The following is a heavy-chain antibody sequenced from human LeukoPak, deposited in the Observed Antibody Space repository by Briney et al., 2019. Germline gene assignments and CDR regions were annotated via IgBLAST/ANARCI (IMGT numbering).Heavy chain of an antibody. V-gene: IGHV3-23*01. CDR1: GITVSNYG. CDR2: ISDSGGRT. J-gene: IGHJ4*02. Sequence: SGGSLRLSCAVSGITVSNYGMSWVRQAPGKGLEWVAGISDSGGRTKYVDSVKGRFTIFRDNPENTLYLQMNSLRVEDTAVYFCAKRGVVIRVILVGFHKEAYYFDSWGQGALVTVSS. CDR3: AKRGVVIRVILVGFHKEAYYFDS. D-gene: IGHD3-22*01.